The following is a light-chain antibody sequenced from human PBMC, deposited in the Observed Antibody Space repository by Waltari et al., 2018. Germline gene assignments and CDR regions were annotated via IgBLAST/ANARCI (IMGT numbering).Light chain of an antibody. V-gene: IGKV4-1*01. Sequence: DIVMTQSPDSLAVSLGEKATINCKSNQSLLYNSNHKNYLAWYQQKPGQPLKLFFYWASSRAYGVPDRFSGSGSGTDFTLTICSLQAEDVAVYYCQQYYTAPYTFGQGTKLEIK. CDR1: QSLLYNSNHKNY. CDR2: WAS. J-gene: IGKJ2*01. CDR3: QQYYTAPYT.